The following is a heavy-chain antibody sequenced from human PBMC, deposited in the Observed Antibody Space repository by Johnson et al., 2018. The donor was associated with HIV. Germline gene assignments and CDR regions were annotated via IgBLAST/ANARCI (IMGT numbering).Heavy chain of an antibody. J-gene: IGHJ3*02. D-gene: IGHD1-26*01. Sequence: QVQLVESGGGVVQPGGSLRLSCAASVFTFSTYALHWVRLAPGKGLAWVAVISYDGSDKYYADSVSGLFTISKDNSKNTLYLQRHSLRAEDTDVYYCAKVRAGRENAFDIWGQGTMVTVSS. CDR3: AKVRAGRENAFDI. V-gene: IGHV3-30*18. CDR2: ISYDGSDK. CDR1: VFTFSTYA.